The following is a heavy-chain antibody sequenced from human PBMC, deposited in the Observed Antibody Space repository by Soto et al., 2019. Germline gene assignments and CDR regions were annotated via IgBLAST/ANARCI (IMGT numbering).Heavy chain of an antibody. CDR1: GFTFSNYA. CDR3: ASEDYGDYAIILGY. J-gene: IGHJ4*02. CDR2: LSGSGGST. Sequence: EVQLLESGGGLVQPGGSLRLSCAASGFTFSNYAMSWVRQAPGKGLEWVSGLSGSGGSTYYADSVKGRFTISRDNSKNTLYLQMNSLRAEDTAVYYCASEDYGDYAIILGYWGQGTLVTVSS. V-gene: IGHV3-23*01. D-gene: IGHD4-17*01.